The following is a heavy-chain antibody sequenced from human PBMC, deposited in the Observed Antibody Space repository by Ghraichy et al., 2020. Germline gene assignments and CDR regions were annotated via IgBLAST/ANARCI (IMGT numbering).Heavy chain of an antibody. V-gene: IGHV1-69*05. Sequence: SVKVSCKASGGTFSSYAISWVRQAPGQGLEWMGGIIPIFGTANYAQKFQGRVTITTDESTSTAYMELSSLRSEDTAVYYCARSRLELLEEYYYYGMDVWGQGTTVTVSS. CDR2: IIPIFGTA. CDR3: ARSRLELLEEYYYYGMDV. J-gene: IGHJ6*02. CDR1: GGTFSSYA. D-gene: IGHD1-7*01.